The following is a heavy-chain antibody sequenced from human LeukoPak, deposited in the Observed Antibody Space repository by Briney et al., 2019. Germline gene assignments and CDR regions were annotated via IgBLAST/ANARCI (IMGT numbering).Heavy chain of an antibody. Sequence: PSETLSLTCAVSGGSIGSINSYYWNWIRQPPGKGLEWIGYIYYSGSTNYNPSLKSRVTISVDTSKNQFSLKLSSVTAADTAVYYCARRVKWELSDAFDIWGQGTMVTVSS. CDR3: ARRVKWELSDAFDI. V-gene: IGHV4-59*08. J-gene: IGHJ3*02. CDR2: IYYSGST. D-gene: IGHD1-26*01. CDR1: GGSIGSINSYY.